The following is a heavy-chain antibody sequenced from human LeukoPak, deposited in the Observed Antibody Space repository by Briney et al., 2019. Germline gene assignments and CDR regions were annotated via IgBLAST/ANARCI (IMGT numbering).Heavy chain of an antibody. J-gene: IGHJ5*02. V-gene: IGHV3-48*03. CDR3: ARGDPHADL. CDR1: GFAFSTYE. Sequence: PGGSLRLSCAASGFAFSTYEMSWVRQAPGKGLERIADITISGQTKNHADSVKGRFTISRDNAMSSLYLQMNSLRVEDTGVFYCARGDPHADLWGQGTLVTVSS. CDR2: ITISGQTK.